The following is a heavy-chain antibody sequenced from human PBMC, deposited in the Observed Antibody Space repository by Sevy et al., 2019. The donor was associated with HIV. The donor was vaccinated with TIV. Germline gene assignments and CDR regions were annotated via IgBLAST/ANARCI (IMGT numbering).Heavy chain of an antibody. V-gene: IGHV3-33*01. CDR2: ILYNVRTE. CDR1: GFNVRSFS. D-gene: IGHD2-21*01. Sequence: GGSLRLSCSASGFNVRSFSMHWVRQAPDKGLEWVAAILYNVRTEQYADSVRGRFTISRDNSKNTANLEMNSLRVEDTALYFCARDSARVIVPTAGFDSWGQGVLVTVSS. J-gene: IGHJ5*01. CDR3: ARDSARVIVPTAGFDS.